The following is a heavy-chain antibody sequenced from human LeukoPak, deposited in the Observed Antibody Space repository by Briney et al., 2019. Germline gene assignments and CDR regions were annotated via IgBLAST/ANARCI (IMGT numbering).Heavy chain of an antibody. CDR1: GYTFTSYA. Sequence: ASVKVSCKASGYTFTSYAMHWVRQAPGQRLEWMGWINAGNGNTKYSQEFQGRVTITRDTSASTAYMELSSLRSEDMAVYYCARSMVRGVIWWFDPWGQGTLVTVSS. CDR2: INAGNGNT. CDR3: ARSMVRGVIWWFDP. D-gene: IGHD3-10*01. V-gene: IGHV1-3*03. J-gene: IGHJ5*02.